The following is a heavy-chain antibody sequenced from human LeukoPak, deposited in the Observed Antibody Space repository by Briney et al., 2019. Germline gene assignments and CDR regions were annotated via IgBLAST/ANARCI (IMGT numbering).Heavy chain of an antibody. V-gene: IGHV3-15*04. Sequence: GGSLRLSCAASGFTFSSYSMNWVRQAPGEGLDRVGRIASKTDGGATDYAAPVKGRFTISRDDSKNTLNLQMNSLKTEDTAVYYCTTGIRGDWGQGTLVTVSS. CDR2: IASKTDGGAT. CDR3: TTGIRGD. J-gene: IGHJ4*02. D-gene: IGHD3-10*01. CDR1: GFTFSSYS.